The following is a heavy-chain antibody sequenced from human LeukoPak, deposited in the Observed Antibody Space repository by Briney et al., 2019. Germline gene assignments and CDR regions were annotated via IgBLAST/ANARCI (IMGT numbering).Heavy chain of an antibody. CDR3: AREIPAAAGTLYY. CDR1: GFTFSSYS. J-gene: IGHJ4*02. D-gene: IGHD6-13*01. CDR2: ISSSSSYI. V-gene: IGHV3-21*01. Sequence: GGSLRLSCAASGFTFSSYSMNWVRQAPGKGLEWVSSISSSSSYIYYADSVKGRFTISRDNAKNSLYPQMNSLRAEDTAVYYCAREIPAAAGTLYYWGQGTLVTVSS.